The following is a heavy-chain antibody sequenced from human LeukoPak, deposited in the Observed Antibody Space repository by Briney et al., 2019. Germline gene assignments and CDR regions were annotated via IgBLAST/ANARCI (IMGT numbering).Heavy chain of an antibody. CDR3: TRDEDFYSSSSDY. J-gene: IGHJ4*02. V-gene: IGHV3-21*01. D-gene: IGHD6-6*01. CDR2: ISSSSTYI. CDR1: GSTFGSYI. Sequence: GGSLRLSCAASGSTFGSYIMNWVRQAPGKGLEWVSSISSSSTYIYYADSVKGRFTISRDNAKNSLYLQMNSLRAEDTAVYYCTRDEDFYSSSSDYWGQGTLVTVSS.